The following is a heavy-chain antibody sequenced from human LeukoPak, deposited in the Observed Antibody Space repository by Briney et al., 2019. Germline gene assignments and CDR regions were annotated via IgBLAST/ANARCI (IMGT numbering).Heavy chain of an antibody. V-gene: IGHV4-34*01. CDR1: VGSFNDNY. Sequence: PSETLSLTCAVYVGSFNDNYWTWLRQPPGKGLEWMGEINHSGSTNYNPSLRGRVAMSVDLSKNQFSLNLTSVTAADTAVYYCARGRRKFCTGSHCYYYYYYMDVWGTGTPVTVSS. D-gene: IGHD2-8*02. CDR2: INHSGST. CDR3: ARGRRKFCTGSHCYYYYYYMDV. J-gene: IGHJ6*03.